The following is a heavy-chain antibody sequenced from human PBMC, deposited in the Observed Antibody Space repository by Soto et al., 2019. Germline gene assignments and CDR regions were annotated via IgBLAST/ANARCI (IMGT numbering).Heavy chain of an antibody. V-gene: IGHV4-38-2*01. CDR3: GSVAPWVPYYEDSSPCAFENGFGP. CDR1: GYSISSGYY. J-gene: IGHJ5*02. CDR2: IYHGGST. D-gene: IGHD3-22*01. Sequence: SETLSLTCAVSGYSISSGYYWGCLRQPPGKGLEWLGRIYHGGSTYYNPSLNSRLPLSIDMTNNHVSLILNSVTAADTAVYYCGSVAPWVPYYEDSSPCAFENGFGPWGEATLVTV.